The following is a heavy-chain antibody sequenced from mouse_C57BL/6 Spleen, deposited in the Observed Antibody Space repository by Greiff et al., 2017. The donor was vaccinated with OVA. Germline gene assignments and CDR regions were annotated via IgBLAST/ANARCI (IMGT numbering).Heavy chain of an antibody. CDR3: ARKALYGSSY. CDR2: IHPNSGST. V-gene: IGHV1-64*01. J-gene: IGHJ2*01. CDR1: GYTFTSYW. Sequence: QVQLKQPGAELVKPGASVKLSCKASGYTFTSYWMHWVKQRPGQGLEWIGMIHPNSGSTNYNEKFKSKATLTVDKSSSTAYMQLSSLTSEDSAVYYCARKALYGSSYWGQGTTLTVSS. D-gene: IGHD1-1*01.